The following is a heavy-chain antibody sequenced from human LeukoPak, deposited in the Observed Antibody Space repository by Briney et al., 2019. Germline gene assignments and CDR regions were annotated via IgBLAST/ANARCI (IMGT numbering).Heavy chain of an antibody. CDR3: ARGDFAYYFDY. Sequence: SETLSLTCTVSGGSISSYYWSWIRQPPGKGLEWIGYIYYSGSTNYNPSLKSRVTISVDTSKNQFSLKLSSVTAADTAVYYCARGDFAYYFDYWGQGTPVTVSS. V-gene: IGHV4-59*01. CDR1: GGSISSYY. CDR2: IYYSGST. J-gene: IGHJ4*02.